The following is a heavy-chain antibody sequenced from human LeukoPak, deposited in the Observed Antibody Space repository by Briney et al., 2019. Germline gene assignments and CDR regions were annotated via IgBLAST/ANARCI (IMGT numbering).Heavy chain of an antibody. CDR1: GYTFTSYG. D-gene: IGHD4-17*01. CDR3: AREASDYGDYEGGWFDP. J-gene: IGHJ5*02. V-gene: IGHV1-18*01. CDR2: ISAYNGNT. Sequence: ASVKVSCKASGYTFTSYGISWVRQAPGQGLEWMGWISAYNGNTNYAQKLQGRVTMTTDTSTSTAYMELRSLRSDDTAVYYCAREASDYGDYEGGWFDPWGQGTLVTVSS.